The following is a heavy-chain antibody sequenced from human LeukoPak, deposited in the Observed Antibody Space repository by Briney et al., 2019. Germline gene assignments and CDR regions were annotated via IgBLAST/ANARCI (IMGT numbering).Heavy chain of an antibody. CDR1: GYTFTTYA. CDR3: ARAPYDFLTGYSLNWFDP. V-gene: IGHV1-3*01. D-gene: IGHD3-9*01. CDR2: INADSGGT. Sequence: GASVKVSCKASGYTFTTYAMHWVRQAPGQRLEWMGWINADSGGTKYSQRFQGRVTITRDTSAYTVYMELRSLISEDTAVYYCARAPYDFLTGYSLNWFDPWGQGTLVTVSS. J-gene: IGHJ5*02.